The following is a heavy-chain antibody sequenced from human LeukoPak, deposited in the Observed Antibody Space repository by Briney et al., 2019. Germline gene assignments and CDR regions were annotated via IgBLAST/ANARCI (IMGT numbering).Heavy chain of an antibody. CDR3: VRSANQGGVWV. CDR2: IYPGDSDT. Sequence: GESLKISCKGSGYNFTSYWIGWVRPMPGKGLEWMGIIYPGDSDTRYSPSFQGQVTISADKSISTAYLQRSSLKASDTAMYYCVRSANQGGVWVWGQGTLVTVSS. CDR1: GYNFTSYW. J-gene: IGHJ4*02. V-gene: IGHV5-51*01. D-gene: IGHD3-16*01.